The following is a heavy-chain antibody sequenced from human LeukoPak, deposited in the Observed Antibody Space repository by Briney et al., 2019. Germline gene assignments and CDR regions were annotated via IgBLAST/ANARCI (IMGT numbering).Heavy chain of an antibody. CDR1: GDSISSSRYY. CDR2: IYYSGST. Sequence: SETLSLTCTVSGDSISSSRYYWGWIRQPPGKGLEWIGSIYYSGSTYYNPSLKSRVTISVDTSKNQFSLKLSSVTAADTAVYYCARGSRFLEWLLSLDYFDYWGQGTLVTVSS. J-gene: IGHJ4*02. V-gene: IGHV4-39*07. CDR3: ARGSRFLEWLLSLDYFDY. D-gene: IGHD3-3*01.